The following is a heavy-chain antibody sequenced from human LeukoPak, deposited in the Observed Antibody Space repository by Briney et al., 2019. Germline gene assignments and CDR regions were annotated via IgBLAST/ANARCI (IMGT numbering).Heavy chain of an antibody. CDR2: LYYSGST. J-gene: IGHJ6*03. CDR1: GGSISSSSYY. CDR3: ARFSYYHYMDV. V-gene: IGHV4-39*01. Sequence: SETLSLTCIVSGGSISSSSYYWGWIRQPPGKELEWIGSLYYSGSTYYNPSLKSRVTISVDTSKIQFSLKLSSVTAADTVSYYCARFSYYHYMDVWGKGTTVTVSS.